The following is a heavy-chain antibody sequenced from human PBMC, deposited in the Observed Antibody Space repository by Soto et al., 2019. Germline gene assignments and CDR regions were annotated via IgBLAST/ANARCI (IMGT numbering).Heavy chain of an antibody. V-gene: IGHV1-69*01. Sequence: QVQLAQSGGEVKKPGSSVKVSCKASGVTFSKFIMTWVRQAPGLGLEWVGGIIPIFGTANYAQKFQGRVTITADESTSKSYMEVNNLRSEDTAVYYCAKVRYSSPMGYYYGMDVWGQVTTVTVSS. D-gene: IGHD6-19*01. CDR3: AKVRYSSPMGYYYGMDV. J-gene: IGHJ6*02. CDR1: GVTFSKFI. CDR2: IIPIFGTA.